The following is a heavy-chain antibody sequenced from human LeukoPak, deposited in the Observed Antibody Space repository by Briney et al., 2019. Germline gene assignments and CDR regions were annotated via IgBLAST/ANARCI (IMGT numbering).Heavy chain of an antibody. CDR1: GGSISSGSYY. Sequence: KPSQTLSFTCTVPGGSISSGSYYWSWIRQPAGKGLGWIGRIYTSGSTNYNPSLKSRVTISVDTSKNQFSLKLSSVTAADTAVYYCARENYVSGSYRHDAFDIWGQGTMVTVSS. D-gene: IGHD3-10*01. CDR2: IYTSGST. CDR3: ARENYVSGSYRHDAFDI. V-gene: IGHV4-61*02. J-gene: IGHJ3*02.